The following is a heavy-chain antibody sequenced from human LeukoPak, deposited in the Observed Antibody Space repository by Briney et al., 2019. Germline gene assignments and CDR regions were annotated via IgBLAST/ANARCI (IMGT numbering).Heavy chain of an antibody. CDR1: GFTFSSYA. V-gene: IGHV4-34*01. J-gene: IGHJ4*02. CDR3: ARGNFDY. CDR2: INHSGST. Sequence: GSLRLSCAASGFTFSSYAMSWIRQPPGKGLEWIGEINHSGSTNYNPSLKSRVTISVDTSKNQFSLKLSSVTAADTAVYYCARGNFDYWGQGTLVTVSS.